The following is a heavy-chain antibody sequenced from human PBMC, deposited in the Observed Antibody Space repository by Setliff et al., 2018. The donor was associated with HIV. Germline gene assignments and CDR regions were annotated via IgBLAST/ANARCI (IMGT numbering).Heavy chain of an antibody. J-gene: IGHJ3*01. V-gene: IGHV1-18*01. D-gene: IGHD6-13*01. CDR1: GYTFTTSG. CDR2: INIYSGNT. CDR3: VTSEPYNSSPFH. Sequence: ASVKVSCKTSGYTFTTSGISWVRQAPGQGLEWMGWINIYSGNTNYAQKFQGRVTMTTDTSTSTAYMELRSLRSDDTAMYYCVTSEPYNSSPFHWGQGTMVTVSS.